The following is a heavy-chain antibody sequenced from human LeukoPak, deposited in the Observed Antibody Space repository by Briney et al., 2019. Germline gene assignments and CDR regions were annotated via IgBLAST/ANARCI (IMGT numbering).Heavy chain of an antibody. V-gene: IGHV4-39*07. CDR1: GGSISSSTYY. D-gene: IGHD3-16*01. Sequence: SETLSLTCTVSGGSISSSTYYWGWIRQPPGKGLEWIGSIYYSGSTYYNPSLKSRVTISVDTSKNQFSLKPSSVTAADTAVYYCTKGPSPVLGGGSYFDYWGQGTLVTVSS. J-gene: IGHJ4*02. CDR3: TKGPSPVLGGGSYFDY. CDR2: IYYSGST.